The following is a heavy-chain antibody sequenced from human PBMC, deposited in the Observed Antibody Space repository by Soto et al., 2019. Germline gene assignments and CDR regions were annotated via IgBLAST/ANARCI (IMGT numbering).Heavy chain of an antibody. J-gene: IGHJ4*02. V-gene: IGHV3-33*01. D-gene: IGHD2-2*01. CDR3: ARGDIVVVPAAPDY. CDR1: GFTFSSYG. Sequence: GGSLRLSCAAPGFTFSSYGMHWVRQAPGKGLEWVAVIWYDGSNKYYADSVKGRFTISRDNSKNTLYLQMNSLRAEDTAVYYCARGDIVVVPAAPDYWGQGTLVTVAS. CDR2: IWYDGSNK.